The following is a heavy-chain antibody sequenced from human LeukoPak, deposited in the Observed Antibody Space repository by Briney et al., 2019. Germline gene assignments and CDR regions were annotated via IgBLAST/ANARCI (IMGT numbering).Heavy chain of an antibody. D-gene: IGHD6-13*01. V-gene: IGHV4-39*07. Sequence: SETLSLTCTVSGGSMTNSTYYWSWIRQPPGKGLEWIGEINHSGSTNYNPSLKSRVTISVDTSKNQFSLKLSSVTAADTAVYYCARRWAAAGYFDYWGQGTLVTVSS. CDR1: GGSMTNSTYY. CDR3: ARRWAAAGYFDY. J-gene: IGHJ4*02. CDR2: INHSGST.